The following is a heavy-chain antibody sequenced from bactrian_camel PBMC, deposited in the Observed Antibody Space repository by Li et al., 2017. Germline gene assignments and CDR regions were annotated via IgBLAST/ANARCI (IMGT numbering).Heavy chain of an antibody. D-gene: IGHD4*01. Sequence: HVQLVESGGGLVQPGGSLRLSCAASGFTFSNYNMAWVRQAPGVGLEWVSGISTGAGNTFYADSAEGRFTISRDNAKNTLYLQLNSLKTEDTAMHYCAKGRSSDYDLGDFGFWGQGTQVTVS. CDR3: AKGRSSDYDLGDFGF. V-gene: IGHV3S1*01. J-gene: IGHJ6*01. CDR1: GFTFSNYN. CDR2: ISTGAGNT.